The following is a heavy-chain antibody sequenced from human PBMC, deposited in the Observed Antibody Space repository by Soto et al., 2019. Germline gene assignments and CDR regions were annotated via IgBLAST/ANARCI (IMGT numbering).Heavy chain of an antibody. CDR1: GFTFSSYA. CDR2: ISGSGGST. V-gene: IGHV3-23*01. Sequence: EVQLLESGGGLVQPGGSLRLSCAASGFTFSSYAMSWVRQAPGKGLEWVSAISGSGGSTYYADSVKGRFTISRDNSKNXQYLQMTGLKAEDTAVYYCAKDGKYYDFWSGYYIAYWGQGTLVPVSS. J-gene: IGHJ4*02. D-gene: IGHD3-3*01. CDR3: AKDGKYYDFWSGYYIAY.